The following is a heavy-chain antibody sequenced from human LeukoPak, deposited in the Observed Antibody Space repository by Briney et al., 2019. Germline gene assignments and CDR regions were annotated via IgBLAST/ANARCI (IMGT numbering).Heavy chain of an antibody. J-gene: IGHJ4*02. CDR1: GFTFSSYA. CDR2: ISYDGSNK. Sequence: PGGSLRLSCAAFGFTFSSYAMHWVRQAPGKGLEWVAVISYDGSNKYYADSAKGRFTISRDNSKNTLYLQMNSLRAEDTAVYYCAIDPTWQSALPTYYFDYWGQGTLVTVSS. V-gene: IGHV3-30*04. D-gene: IGHD3-16*01. CDR3: AIDPTWQSALPTYYFDY.